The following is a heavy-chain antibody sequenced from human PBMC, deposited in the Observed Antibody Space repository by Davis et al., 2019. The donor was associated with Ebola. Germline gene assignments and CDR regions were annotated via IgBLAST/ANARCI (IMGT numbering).Heavy chain of an antibody. V-gene: IGHV4-59*08. J-gene: IGHJ3*02. CDR1: GGSISSYY. CDR2: TYYSGRT. CDR3: ARHLPDEQYWGSRPGDPFDI. D-gene: IGHD3-16*01. Sequence: PSEPLSLTCTVSGGSISSYYWNWIRQPPGKGLEWFGYTYYSGRTNYNPSPQSPVAMSVDTSKHQFSLTLSSVTAADTAVYSCARHLPDEQYWGSRPGDPFDIWGQGTMVTVSS.